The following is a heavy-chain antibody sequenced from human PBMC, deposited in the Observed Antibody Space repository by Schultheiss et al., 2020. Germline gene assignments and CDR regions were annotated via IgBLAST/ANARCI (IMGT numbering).Heavy chain of an antibody. V-gene: IGHV3-33*01. D-gene: IGHD6-6*01. CDR3: ATDRGASPFDY. Sequence: GGSLRLSCAASGFTFSSYGMHWVRQAPGKGLEWVAVIWADGSHAHCADSVKGRCTIFRDNSKNTLFLEVNSLRAEDTAVYYCATDRGASPFDYWGQGTQVTVSS. CDR2: IWADGSHA. CDR1: GFTFSSYG. J-gene: IGHJ4*02.